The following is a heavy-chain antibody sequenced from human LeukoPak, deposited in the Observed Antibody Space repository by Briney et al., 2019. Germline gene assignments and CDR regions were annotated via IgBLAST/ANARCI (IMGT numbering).Heavy chain of an antibody. V-gene: IGHV4-59*01. D-gene: IGHD3-10*01. Sequence: PSETLSLTCTVSGGSISSYYWSWIRQPPGKGLEWIGYIYYSGSTNYNPSLKSRVTISVDTSKNQFSLKLSSVTAADTAVYYCARFPGSGSYYRDNWFDPWGQGTLVTVSS. CDR3: ARFPGSGSYYRDNWFDP. CDR1: GGSISSYY. CDR2: IYYSGST. J-gene: IGHJ5*02.